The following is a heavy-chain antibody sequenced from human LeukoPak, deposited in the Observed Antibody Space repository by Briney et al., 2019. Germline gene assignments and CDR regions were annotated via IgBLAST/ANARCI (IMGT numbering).Heavy chain of an antibody. CDR1: GFTFNDYA. CDR3: AKDSDSSGFFEPPDF. V-gene: IGHV3-43D*03. J-gene: IGHJ4*02. Sequence: GGSLRLSCAASGFTFNDYAMHWVRQVPGKGLEWVSLINWSGVSTYYADSVKGRFTISRDNNKDSLFLQMSSLRPEDTALYYCAKDSDSSGFFEPPDFWGQGTPVTVSS. D-gene: IGHD3-22*01. CDR2: INWSGVST.